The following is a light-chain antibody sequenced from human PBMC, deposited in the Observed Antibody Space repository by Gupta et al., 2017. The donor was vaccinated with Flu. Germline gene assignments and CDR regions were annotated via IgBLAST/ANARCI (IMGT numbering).Light chain of an antibody. V-gene: IGLV1-47*01. J-gene: IGLJ3*02. CDR1: SCTGGKNF. CDR2: RNI. CDR3: AAWDDGLSGVV. Sequence: RVNISSCGSSCTGGKNFVVWYQQIPGAAPKLLIYRNIQRPTVVPDRFSGSKSGSSASLAISDLRSEDEADYFCAAWDDGLSGVVFGGGTRLTVL.